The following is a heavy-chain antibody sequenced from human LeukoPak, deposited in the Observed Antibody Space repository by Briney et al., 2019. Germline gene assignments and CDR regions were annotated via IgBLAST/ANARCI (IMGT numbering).Heavy chain of an antibody. D-gene: IGHD2-15*01. CDR3: ARDWCTGGSCYFLDN. Sequence: PSETLSLTCTVSGGSISSYYWSWIRQPAGKGLEWIGRIYTSGSTNYNPSLKSRVTISVDKSKNQFSLKLSSVTAADTAVYYCARDWCTGGSCYFLDNWGQGTLVTVSS. CDR2: IYTSGST. CDR1: GGSISSYY. J-gene: IGHJ4*02. V-gene: IGHV4-4*07.